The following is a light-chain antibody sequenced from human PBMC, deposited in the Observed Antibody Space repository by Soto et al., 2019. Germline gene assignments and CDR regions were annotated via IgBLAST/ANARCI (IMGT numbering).Light chain of an antibody. J-gene: IGLJ1*01. CDR3: SSYAGSNNSV. CDR2: DVS. CDR1: SSVVGGYNY. V-gene: IGLV2-14*01. Sequence: QSALTQPASVSGSPGQSITISCTGTSSVVGGYNYVSWYQQHPGKAPKLMIFDVSNRPSGVSNRFSGSKSGNTASLTISGLQAEDEADYYCSSYAGSNNSVFGTGTNVTVL.